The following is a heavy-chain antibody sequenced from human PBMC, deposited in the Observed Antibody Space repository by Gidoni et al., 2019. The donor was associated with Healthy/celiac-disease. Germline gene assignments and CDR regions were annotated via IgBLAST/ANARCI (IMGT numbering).Heavy chain of an antibody. D-gene: IGHD5-12*01. Sequence: EVQLVESGGGLVKPGGSLRLSCAASGFTFSSYSMNWVRQAPGKGLEWVSSISSSSSYIYYADSVKGRFTISRDNAKDSLYLQMNSLRAEDTAVYYCARAVSGGAFDIWGQGTMVTVSS. J-gene: IGHJ3*02. CDR2: ISSSSSYI. CDR3: ARAVSGGAFDI. V-gene: IGHV3-21*01. CDR1: GFTFSSYS.